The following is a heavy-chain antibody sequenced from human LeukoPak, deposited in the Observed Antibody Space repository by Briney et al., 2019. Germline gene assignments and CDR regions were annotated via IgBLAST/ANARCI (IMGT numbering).Heavy chain of an antibody. D-gene: IGHD5-24*01. CDR2: IYYGGRT. Sequence: SQTLSLTCTVSGGSISSGGYYWSWIRQHPGKGLEWIGYIYYGGRTYYNPSLKSRVTISVDTSKNQFSLKLSSVTAADTAVYYCASGYNYQIDYWGQGTLVTVSS. CDR3: ASGYNYQIDY. V-gene: IGHV4-31*03. CDR1: GGSISSGGYY. J-gene: IGHJ4*02.